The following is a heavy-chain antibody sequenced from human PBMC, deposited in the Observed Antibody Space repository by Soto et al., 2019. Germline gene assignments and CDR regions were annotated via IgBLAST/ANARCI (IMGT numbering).Heavy chain of an antibody. J-gene: IGHJ6*02. Sequence: GSLRLSCARAGLRLGTYSMTWVRQAAGKGLEWIAYISYDSDTIQYADSVKGRFTISRDNDKNSLYLQMNSLRDEDTAVYYCARLYYDYVWGQGTPVTVSS. CDR3: ARLYYDYV. V-gene: IGHV3-48*02. D-gene: IGHD3-3*01. CDR1: GLRLGTYS. CDR2: ISYDSDTI.